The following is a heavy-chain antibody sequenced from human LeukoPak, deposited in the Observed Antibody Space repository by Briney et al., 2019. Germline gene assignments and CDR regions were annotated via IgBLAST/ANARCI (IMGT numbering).Heavy chain of an antibody. Sequence: GGSLRLSCAASGFTVSSNYMSWVRQAPGKGLEWVSVIYSGGSTYYADSVKGRFTISRGNSKNTLYLQMNSLRAEGTGVYYCGRRGPLDDDAFDIWGQGTMVTVSS. V-gene: IGHV3-53*01. CDR2: IYSGGST. CDR3: GRRGPLDDDAFDI. CDR1: GFTVSSNY. J-gene: IGHJ3*02. D-gene: IGHD1-1*01.